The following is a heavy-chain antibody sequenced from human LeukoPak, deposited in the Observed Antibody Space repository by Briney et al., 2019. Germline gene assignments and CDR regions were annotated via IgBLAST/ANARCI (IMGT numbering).Heavy chain of an antibody. V-gene: IGHV3-23*01. CDR2: ISNSGGST. CDR1: GFIFTNFA. CDR3: VKAGRYCSGTSCYMAF. D-gene: IGHD2-2*02. J-gene: IGHJ3*01. Sequence: GGSLRLSCSASGFIFTNFAMNWVRQAPGKGLEWLSVISNSGGSTYYADSVRGRFTISRDNSKNTLFLQMNSLRAEDTALYYCVKAGRYCSGTSCYMAFWGQGTMVTVSS.